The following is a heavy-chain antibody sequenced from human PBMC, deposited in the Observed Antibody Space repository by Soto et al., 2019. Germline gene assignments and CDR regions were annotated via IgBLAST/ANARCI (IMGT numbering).Heavy chain of an antibody. CDR3: AKDSRVDYGDYEDYYYMDV. J-gene: IGHJ6*03. D-gene: IGHD4-17*01. Sequence: GGSLRLSCAASGFTFSSYAMSWVRQAPGKGLEWVSAISGSGGSTYYADSVKGRFTISRDNSKNTLYLQMNSLRAEDTAVYYCAKDSRVDYGDYEDYYYMDVWGKGTTVTVSS. CDR2: ISGSGGST. CDR1: GFTFSSYA. V-gene: IGHV3-23*01.